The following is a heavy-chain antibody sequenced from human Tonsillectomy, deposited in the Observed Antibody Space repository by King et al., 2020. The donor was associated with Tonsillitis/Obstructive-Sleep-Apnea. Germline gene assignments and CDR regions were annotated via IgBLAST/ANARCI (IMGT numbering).Heavy chain of an antibody. CDR1: GFSLSNVGMG. CDR3: ARIRAAGAGRTPWFDP. Sequence: VTLKESGPVLVKPTETLTLTCAVSGFSLSNVGMGVSWIRQPPGKALEWLAHMFSNDEKSYSTSLKSRLTISNDTSQSQVVLTLTNLDPVDTWTYYCARIRAAGAGRTPWFDPWGQGTLVTVSS. CDR2: MFSNDEK. J-gene: IGHJ5*02. V-gene: IGHV2-26*01. D-gene: IGHD6-19*01.